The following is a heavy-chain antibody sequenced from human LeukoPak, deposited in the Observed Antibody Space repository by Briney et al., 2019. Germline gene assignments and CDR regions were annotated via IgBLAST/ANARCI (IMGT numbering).Heavy chain of an antibody. J-gene: IGHJ3*02. CDR1: GFTVSSNY. V-gene: IGHV3-66*01. CDR3: ARARPPQWLIQSYAFDI. CDR2: IYSGGST. D-gene: IGHD6-19*01. Sequence: QAGGSLRLSCAASGFTVSSNYMTWVRQAPGKGLEWVSVIYSGGSTSYVDSVKGRFTISRDNSKNTLFLQMNSLRNEDTAVYYCARARPPQWLIQSYAFDIWGQGTVVTVSS.